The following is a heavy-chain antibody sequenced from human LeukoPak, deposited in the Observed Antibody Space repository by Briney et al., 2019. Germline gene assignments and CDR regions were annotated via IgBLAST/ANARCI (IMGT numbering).Heavy chain of an antibody. CDR2: IYTSGST. CDR3: ARGQARLSWFDP. CDR1: GGSISTGSYY. V-gene: IGHV4-61*02. D-gene: IGHD6-19*01. Sequence: SETLSLTCTVSGGSISTGSYYWSWIRQPAGKGLEWIGRIYTSGSTNYNASLKSRVTISVDTSKNQFSLKLSSVTAADTAVYYCARGQARLSWFDPWGQGTLVTVSS. J-gene: IGHJ5*02.